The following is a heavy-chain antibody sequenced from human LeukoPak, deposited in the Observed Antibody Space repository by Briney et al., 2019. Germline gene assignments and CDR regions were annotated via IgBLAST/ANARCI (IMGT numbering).Heavy chain of an antibody. Sequence: SETLSLTCTVSGGSIGGADYYWSWIRQPPGKGLEWIGYIYYSGSTYYNPSLKSRVTISVDTSKNQFSLKLSSVTAADTAVYYCARGSGYDFWSGYYPYYFDYWGQGTLVTVSS. CDR3: ARGSGYDFWSGYYPYYFDY. V-gene: IGHV4-30-4*02. CDR1: GGSIGGADYY. D-gene: IGHD3-3*01. J-gene: IGHJ4*02. CDR2: IYYSGST.